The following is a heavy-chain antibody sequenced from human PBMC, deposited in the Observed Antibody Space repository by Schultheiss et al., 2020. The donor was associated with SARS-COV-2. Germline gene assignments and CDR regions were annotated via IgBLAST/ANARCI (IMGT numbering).Heavy chain of an antibody. J-gene: IGHJ4*02. V-gene: IGHV4-34*01. CDR2: INHSGST. D-gene: IGHD1-26*01. Sequence: SQTLSLTCAVYGGSFSGYYWSWIRQPPGKGPEWIGEINHSGSTNYNPSLKSRVTISVDTSKNQFSLKLSSVTAADTAVYYCARYIVGATGAFDYWGQGTLVTVSS. CDR3: ARYIVGATGAFDY. CDR1: GGSFSGYY.